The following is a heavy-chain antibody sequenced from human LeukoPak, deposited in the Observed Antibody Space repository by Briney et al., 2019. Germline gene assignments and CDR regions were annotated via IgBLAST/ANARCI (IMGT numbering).Heavy chain of an antibody. D-gene: IGHD4-23*01. J-gene: IGHJ6*04. CDR2: VSYDGSKK. Sequence: GGSLRLSCAASGFTFSSYSLNWVRQAPGKGLEWVAIVSYDGSKKYYADSVKGRFTISRDNSKNTLYLQMNSLRAEDTAVYYCARETPVGSRPLDVWGKGTTVTISS. CDR1: GFTFSSYS. V-gene: IGHV3-30*03. CDR3: ARETPVGSRPLDV.